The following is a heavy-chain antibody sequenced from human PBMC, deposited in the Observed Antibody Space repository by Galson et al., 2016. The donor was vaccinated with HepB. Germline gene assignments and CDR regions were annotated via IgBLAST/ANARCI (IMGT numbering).Heavy chain of an antibody. CDR3: ARAHSTSFAKEY. D-gene: IGHD6-6*01. V-gene: IGHV5-51*01. Sequence: QSGAEVKKPGESLKISCKGFGSNFTNFWIGWVRQMPGKGLEWMGAIYPGDSDTRYSPSFQGQVTISADRSITTAYLQWSSLKASDTAMYYCARAHSTSFAKEYWGQGTLVTVSS. CDR2: IYPGDSDT. J-gene: IGHJ4*02. CDR1: GSNFTNFW.